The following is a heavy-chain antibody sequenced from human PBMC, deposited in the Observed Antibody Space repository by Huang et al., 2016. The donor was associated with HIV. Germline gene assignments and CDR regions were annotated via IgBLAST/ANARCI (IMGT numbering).Heavy chain of an antibody. D-gene: IGHD5-12*01. CDR1: GFSRTTSGVG. V-gene: IGHV2-5*01. Sequence: QITLKESGPALVKPSQTLTLTCSVSGFSRTTSGVGVGWIRQPPGKALEWLDLIYWNDEKRYNPLLGNMLAITRATSKRQVVLRLTNVNPVDTATYHCAHRYMTPSLRSGFDAFDIWGQGTMVAVSS. CDR3: AHRYMTPSLRSGFDAFDI. J-gene: IGHJ3*02. CDR2: IYWNDEK.